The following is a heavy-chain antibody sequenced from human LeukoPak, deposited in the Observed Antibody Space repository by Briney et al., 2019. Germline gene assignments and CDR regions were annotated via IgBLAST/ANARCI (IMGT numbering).Heavy chain of an antibody. CDR1: GGSFSGYY. Sequence: PSETLSLTCAVYGGSFSGYYWSWIRQPPGKGLEWIGEINHSGSTNYNPSLKSRVTISVDTSKNQFSLKLSSVTAADTAVYYCARKPRYDFWSGRYLDYWGQGTLVTVSS. D-gene: IGHD3-3*01. CDR2: INHSGST. CDR3: ARKPRYDFWSGRYLDY. V-gene: IGHV4-34*01. J-gene: IGHJ4*02.